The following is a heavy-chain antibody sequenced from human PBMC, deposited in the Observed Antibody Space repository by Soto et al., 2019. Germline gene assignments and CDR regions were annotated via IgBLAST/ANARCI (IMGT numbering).Heavy chain of an antibody. J-gene: IGHJ6*02. CDR1: GFSFRSYS. CDR3: ARGPLFFYDFWSGYPYYYYYGMDV. D-gene: IGHD3-3*01. Sequence: PGGSLRLSCVASGFSFRSYSMNWVRQAPGKGPEWVAYVSWNGSTTGYADSVKGRFTISRDNAKNSLYLQMNSLRAEDTALYYCARGPLFFYDFWSGYPYYYYYGMDVWGQGTTVTVSS. CDR2: VSWNGSTT. V-gene: IGHV3-20*04.